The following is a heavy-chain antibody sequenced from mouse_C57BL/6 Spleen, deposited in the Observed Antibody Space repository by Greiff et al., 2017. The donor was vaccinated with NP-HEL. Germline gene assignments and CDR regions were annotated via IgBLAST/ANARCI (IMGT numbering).Heavy chain of an antibody. CDR1: GYTFTSYW. V-gene: IGHV1-53*01. J-gene: IGHJ2*01. CDR3: ARQENYYGSDYVDY. Sequence: QVHVKQPGTELVKPGASVKLSCKASGYTFTSYWMHWVKQRPGQGLEWIGNINPSNGGTNYNEKFKSKATLTVDKSSSTAYMQLSSLTSEDAAVYYCARQENYYGSDYVDYWGQGTTLTVSS. D-gene: IGHD1-1*01. CDR2: INPSNGGT.